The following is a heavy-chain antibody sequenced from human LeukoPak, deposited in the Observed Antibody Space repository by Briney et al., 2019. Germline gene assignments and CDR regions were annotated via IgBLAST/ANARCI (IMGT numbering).Heavy chain of an antibody. CDR3: ARAIGMGVILMVHGNMDV. Sequence: SSVNVSCLASGYTFTRYALNRVRQAPAQRREWVGWINTNTGNPTYAQGFTGRSVFSLDTSVNTAYLEISSLKAEDTAVSSCARAIGMGVILMVHGNMDVWGTGTPVTVSS. CDR1: GYTFTRYA. V-gene: IGHV7-4-1*02. D-gene: IGHD2-8*01. CDR2: INTNTGNP. J-gene: IGHJ6*03.